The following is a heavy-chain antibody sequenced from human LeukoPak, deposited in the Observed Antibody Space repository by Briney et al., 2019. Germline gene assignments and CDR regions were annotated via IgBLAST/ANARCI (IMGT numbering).Heavy chain of an antibody. CDR1: GGSISSYY. Sequence: SETLSLTCTVSGGSISSYYWSWIRQPPGKGLEWTGYIYYSGSTNYNPSLKSRVTISVDTSKNQFSLKLSSVTAADTAVYYCARLEMYLGISPWGQGTLVTVSS. J-gene: IGHJ5*02. D-gene: IGHD3-16*01. CDR2: IYYSGST. V-gene: IGHV4-59*08. CDR3: ARLEMYLGISP.